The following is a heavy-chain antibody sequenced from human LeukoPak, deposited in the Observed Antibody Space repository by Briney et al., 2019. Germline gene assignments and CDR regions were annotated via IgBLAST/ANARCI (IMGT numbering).Heavy chain of an antibody. CDR3: ARGRGFRGFFFWVDY. CDR1: GYTFTSYG. CDR2: ISAYNGNT. J-gene: IGHJ4*02. D-gene: IGHD3-10*01. V-gene: IGHV1-18*01. Sequence: GASVKVSCKASGYTFTSYGISWVRQAPGQGLEWMGWISAYNGNTNYAQKLQGRVTMTRNTSISTAYMELSSLRSEDTAVYYCARGRGFRGFFFWVDYGGQGTLVTVS.